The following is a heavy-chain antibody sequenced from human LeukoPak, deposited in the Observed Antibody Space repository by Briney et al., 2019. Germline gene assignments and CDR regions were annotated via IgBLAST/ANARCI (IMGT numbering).Heavy chain of an antibody. CDR2: IKEDGSEK. CDR1: GFIFVNYW. D-gene: IGHD3-22*01. CDR3: ARVGYYDTNGFFFDY. Sequence: GGSLRLSCAASGFIFVNYWMSWVRQAPGKGLEWVANIKEDGSEKFYADSVKGRFTITRDNAKNALYLQMSNLRAEDTAVFFCARVGYYDTNGFFFDYWGQGSLVTVSS. V-gene: IGHV3-7*01. J-gene: IGHJ4*02.